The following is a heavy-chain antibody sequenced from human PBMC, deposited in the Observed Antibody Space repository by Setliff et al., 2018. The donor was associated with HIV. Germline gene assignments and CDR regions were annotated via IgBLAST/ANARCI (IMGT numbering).Heavy chain of an antibody. Sequence: SETLSLTCSVSGGSITTDGYYWSCIRHHPRKGLEWIGYIYHTGKTNYNPSLASRLVMSLDPSKNQFSLKLNSMTAADTAMYYCAGGRYFRDISDSRFDFWGQGTQVTVSS. V-gene: IGHV4-31*03. CDR1: GGSITTDGYY. CDR3: AGGRYFRDISDSRFDF. D-gene: IGHD2-21*02. J-gene: IGHJ4*02. CDR2: IYHTGKT.